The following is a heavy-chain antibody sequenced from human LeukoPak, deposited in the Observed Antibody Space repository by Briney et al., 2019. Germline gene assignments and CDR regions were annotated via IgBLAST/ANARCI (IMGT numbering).Heavy chain of an antibody. CDR2: IYHSGGT. D-gene: IGHD2/OR15-2a*01. CDR3: VGNGYYALDY. J-gene: IGHJ4*02. CDR1: GDPINSIDW. Sequence: SETLSLTCAVSGDPINSIDWWSWVRQSPARGLEWIGEIYHSGGTNYNPPLKSRVTISVDKSKNHLSLKLTSVTAADTAVYFCVGNGYYALDYWGQGALVTVAS. V-gene: IGHV4-4*02.